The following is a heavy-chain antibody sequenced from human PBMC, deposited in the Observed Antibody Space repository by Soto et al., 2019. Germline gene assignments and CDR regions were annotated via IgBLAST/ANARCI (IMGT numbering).Heavy chain of an antibody. CDR3: AKDTGYSSSSLDY. CDR1: GFTFDDYA. V-gene: IGHV3-9*01. J-gene: IGHJ4*02. Sequence: GGSLRHSCAASGFTFDDYAMHWVRQAPGKGLEWVSGISWNSGSIGYADSVKGRFTISRDNAKNSLYLQMNSLRAEDTALYYCAKDTGYSSSSLDYWGQGTLVXVSS. CDR2: ISWNSGSI. D-gene: IGHD6-6*01.